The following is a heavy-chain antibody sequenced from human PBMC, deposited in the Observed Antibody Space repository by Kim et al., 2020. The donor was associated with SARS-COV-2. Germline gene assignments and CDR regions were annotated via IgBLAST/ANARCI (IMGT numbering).Heavy chain of an antibody. CDR2: ISGSGGTT. V-gene: IGHV3-23*01. D-gene: IGHD5-12*01. CDR3: AIDAGNLRPLNVEY. CDR1: GFSFSNFD. Sequence: GGSLRLSCAASGFSFSNFDMTWVRQAPGKGLEWVSNISGSGGTTYYADSVKGRFSISRDNSNNTLFLELNSLRAEDTAIYYCAIDAGNLRPLNVEYWGQG. J-gene: IGHJ4*02.